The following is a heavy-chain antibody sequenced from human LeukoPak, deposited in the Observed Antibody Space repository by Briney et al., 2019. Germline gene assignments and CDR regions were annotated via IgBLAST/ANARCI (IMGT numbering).Heavy chain of an antibody. Sequence: PGRCLRPSCAAAGPTFSNYGISCVRHAPRDGLEWVSSIIGGGGTTYHADSVKGRFTVYRDNTKNSLYLQMNSLRAEDTADYDCPAPVTEPGYWGQGTLVTVSS. J-gene: IGHJ4*02. CDR2: IIGGGGTT. D-gene: IGHD5-18*01. CDR1: GPTFSNYG. V-gene: IGHV3-23*01. CDR3: PAPVTEPGY.